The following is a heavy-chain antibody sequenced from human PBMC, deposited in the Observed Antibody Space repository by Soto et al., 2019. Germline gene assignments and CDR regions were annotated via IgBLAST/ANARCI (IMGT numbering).Heavy chain of an antibody. CDR3: EFPKSALIAAGTGQDHDYFYAMDV. Sequence: ASVKVSCKASGNTSPTYAMHWFRQAPGQGLEGMGWIHGSHGHTHFSQKFQGRVSITRDTFESTVYMSLHSLRSEATALYYCEFPKSALIAAGTGQDHDYFYAMDVCGPGTKVTVSS. J-gene: IGHJ6*02. D-gene: IGHD2-21*01. CDR1: GNTSPTYA. V-gene: IGHV1-3*01. CDR2: IHGSHGHT.